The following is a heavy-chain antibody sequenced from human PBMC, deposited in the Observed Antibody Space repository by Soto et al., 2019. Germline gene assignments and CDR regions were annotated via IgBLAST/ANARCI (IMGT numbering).Heavy chain of an antibody. V-gene: IGHV3-11*06. J-gene: IGHJ4*02. CDR1: GFTVSSNY. D-gene: IGHD1-26*01. CDR2: ISSSSSYT. Sequence: GGSLRLSCAASGFTVSSNYMSWIRQAPGKGLEWVSYISSSSSYTNYADSVEGRFTISRDNAKNSLYLQMNSLRAEDTAVYYCASMGKVGATGLVDYWGQGTLVTVSS. CDR3: ASMGKVGATGLVDY.